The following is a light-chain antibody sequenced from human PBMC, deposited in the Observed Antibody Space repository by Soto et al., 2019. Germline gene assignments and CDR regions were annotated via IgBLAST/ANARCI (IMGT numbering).Light chain of an antibody. CDR1: QSVSSS. Sequence: EIVLTQSPATLSLSPGERATLSCRASQSVSSSLAWYQQKPGQAPRLLIYDASNRATGIPARFSGSGSGTDFTLTISSIEPEDFAVYYCQQRINWPLFTFGPGTKVDIK. J-gene: IGKJ3*01. CDR2: DAS. V-gene: IGKV3-11*01. CDR3: QQRINWPLFT.